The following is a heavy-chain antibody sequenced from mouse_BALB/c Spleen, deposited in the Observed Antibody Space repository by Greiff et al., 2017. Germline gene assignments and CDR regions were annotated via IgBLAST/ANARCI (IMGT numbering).Heavy chain of an antibody. V-gene: IGHV1-9*01. D-gene: IGHD4-1*01. CDR3: ARSPTGAYAMDY. CDR1: GYTFSSYW. CDR2: ILPGSGST. Sequence: QVQLQQSGAELMKPGASVKISCKATGYTFSSYWIEWVKQRPGHGLEWIGEILPGSGSTNYNEKFKSKATLTVDKSSSTAYMQLSSLTSEDSAVYYCARSPTGAYAMDYWGQGTSVTVSS. J-gene: IGHJ4*01.